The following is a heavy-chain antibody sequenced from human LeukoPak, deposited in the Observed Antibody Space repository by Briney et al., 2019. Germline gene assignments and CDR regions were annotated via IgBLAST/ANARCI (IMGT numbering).Heavy chain of an antibody. J-gene: IGHJ4*02. CDR2: IHASGPT. V-gene: IGHV4-4*09. Sequence: PSETLSLTCTVSGGSISTYYWSWIRRPPGKGLEWIAYIHASGPTNYNPSLKSRITISVDTSKDQFSLKLSSVTAADTAVYYCARHDAGIAARPFDNWGQGTLVTVSS. D-gene: IGHD6-6*01. CDR1: GGSISTYY. CDR3: ARHDAGIAARPFDN.